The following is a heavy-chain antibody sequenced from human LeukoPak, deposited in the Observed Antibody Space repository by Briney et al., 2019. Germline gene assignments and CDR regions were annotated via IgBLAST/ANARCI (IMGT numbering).Heavy chain of an antibody. CDR3: ARRASVITMVRGVQFDP. J-gene: IGHJ5*02. V-gene: IGHV4-59*12. D-gene: IGHD3-10*01. Sequence: KSSETLSLTCTVSGGSISSYYWSWIRQPPGKGLEWIGYIYYSGSTNYNPSLKSRVTISVDTSKNQFSLKLSSVTAADTAVYYCARRASVITMVRGVQFDPWGQGTLVTVSS. CDR2: IYYSGST. CDR1: GGSISSYY.